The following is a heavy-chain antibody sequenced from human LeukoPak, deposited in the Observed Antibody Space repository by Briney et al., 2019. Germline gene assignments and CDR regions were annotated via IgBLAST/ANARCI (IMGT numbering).Heavy chain of an antibody. CDR3: ASTGVGDPYSGYDSGWFDP. D-gene: IGHD5-12*01. CDR2: IIPIFGIA. CDR1: GGTFSSYA. V-gene: IGHV1-69*04. J-gene: IGHJ5*02. Sequence: SVKVSCKASGGTFSSYAISWVRQAPGQGLEWMGRIIPIFGIANYAQKFQGRVTITADKSASTAYMELSSLRSEDTAVYYCASTGVGDPYSGYDSGWFDPWGQGTLVTVSS.